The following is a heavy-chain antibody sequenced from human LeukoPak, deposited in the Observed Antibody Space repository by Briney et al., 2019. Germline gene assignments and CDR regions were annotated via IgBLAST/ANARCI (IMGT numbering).Heavy chain of an antibody. D-gene: IGHD6-13*01. CDR3: ASGRAGIAAAGTALAY. CDR1: GGSITSGSYY. CDR2: SYTSGST. J-gene: IGHJ4*02. Sequence: SETLSLTCTVSGGSITSGSYYWSWIRQPAGKGLEWIGRSYTSGSTNYNPSLKSRVTISVDTSKNQFSLNLSSVTAADTAIYYCASGRAGIAAAGTALAYWGQGTLVTVSS. V-gene: IGHV4-61*02.